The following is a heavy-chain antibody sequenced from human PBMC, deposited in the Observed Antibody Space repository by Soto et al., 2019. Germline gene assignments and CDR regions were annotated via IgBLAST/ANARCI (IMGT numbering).Heavy chain of an antibody. D-gene: IGHD1-7*01. V-gene: IGHV3-23*01. J-gene: IGHJ4*02. CDR1: GFTFSSYA. Sequence: GGSLRLSCAASGFTFSSYAMSWVRQAPGKGLEWVSAISGSGGSTYYADSVKGRFTISRDNSKNTLYLQMNSLRAEDTAVYYCAHQVTRTTRYFDYWGQGTLVTVSS. CDR3: AHQVTRTTRYFDY. CDR2: ISGSGGST.